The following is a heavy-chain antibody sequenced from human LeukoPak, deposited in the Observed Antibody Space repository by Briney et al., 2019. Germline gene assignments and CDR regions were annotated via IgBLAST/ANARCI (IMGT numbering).Heavy chain of an antibody. V-gene: IGHV4-39*01. Sequence: SETLSLTCTVSGGSISSSSYYWGWIRQPPGTGLEWIGSIYYSGSTYYNPSLKSRVTISVDTSKNQFSLKLSSVTAADTAVYYCARNFRQWLVPTLPAVFDYWGQGTLVTVSS. J-gene: IGHJ4*02. D-gene: IGHD6-19*01. CDR1: GGSISSSSYY. CDR3: ARNFRQWLVPTLPAVFDY. CDR2: IYYSGST.